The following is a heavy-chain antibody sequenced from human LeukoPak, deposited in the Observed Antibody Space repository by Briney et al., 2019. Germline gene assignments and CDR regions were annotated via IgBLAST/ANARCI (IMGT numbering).Heavy chain of an antibody. CDR3: ARDAFDSNYFDY. D-gene: IGHD4-11*01. CDR1: GGSISSGGYY. Sequence: TSETLSLTCAVSGGSISSGGYYWSWIRQHPGKGLEWIGYIHYSGSTYYNPSLKSRVTISVDRSKNHFSLKLSSVTAADTAVYYCARDAFDSNYFDYWGQGALVTVSS. V-gene: IGHV4-31*11. J-gene: IGHJ4*02. CDR2: IHYSGST.